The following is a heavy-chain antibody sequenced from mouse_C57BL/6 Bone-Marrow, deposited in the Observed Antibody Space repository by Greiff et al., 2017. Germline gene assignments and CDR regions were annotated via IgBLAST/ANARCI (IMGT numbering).Heavy chain of an antibody. CDR1: GYTFTSYG. CDR2: IYPRGGNT. J-gene: IGHJ4*01. CDR3: ARSEDYAMDY. Sequence: QVQLQQSGAELVRPGASVKLSCKASGYTFTSYGISWVKQRTGQGLEWIGEIYPRGGNTYYNEKFKGKATLTADKSSSTAYMVLSSLTSEDSAGDICARSEDYAMDYWGQGTSVTVSS. V-gene: IGHV1-81*01.